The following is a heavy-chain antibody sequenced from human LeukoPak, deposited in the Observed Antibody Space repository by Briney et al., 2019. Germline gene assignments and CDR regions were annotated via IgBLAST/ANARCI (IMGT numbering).Heavy chain of an antibody. CDR2: ISNSGANT. Sequence: GGSLRLSCAASGFTFSGHAMSWFRQAPGRGLEWVSGISNSGANTYYADTVKGRFTISRDNSISMLFLQVSSLRAEDTAVYYCAKNGPHLWFGELWGQGTLVTVSS. CDR1: GFTFSGHA. V-gene: IGHV3-23*01. D-gene: IGHD3-10*01. CDR3: AKNGPHLWFGEL. J-gene: IGHJ4*02.